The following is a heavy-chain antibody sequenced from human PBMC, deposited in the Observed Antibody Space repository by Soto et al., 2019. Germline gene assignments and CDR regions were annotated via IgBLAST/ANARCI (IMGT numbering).Heavy chain of an antibody. CDR3: ARNPYSSGRFDP. Sequence: AXVKVSCKASGYNFIDYDIHWVRQSTGQWLEGMGWMTPNSGNTGYAQKFQGRVTLTRDTSIGTAYMELNSLKFEDTAVYYCARNPYSSGRFDPWGQGTLVTVSS. D-gene: IGHD6-19*01. V-gene: IGHV1-8*01. CDR1: GYNFIDYD. CDR2: MTPNSGNT. J-gene: IGHJ5*02.